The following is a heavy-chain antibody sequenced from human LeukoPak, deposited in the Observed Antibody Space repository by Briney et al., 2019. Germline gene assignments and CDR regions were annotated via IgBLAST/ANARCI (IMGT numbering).Heavy chain of an antibody. J-gene: IGHJ4*02. CDR3: AKDIDY. Sequence: GGSLRLSCAASGFTFSNYWMTWVRQAPGKGPEWVANIKQDGSEKYYLDSVKGRFTISRDNSKNTLYLQMNSLRAEDTAVYYCAKDIDYWGQGTLVTVSS. V-gene: IGHV3-7*03. CDR2: IKQDGSEK. CDR1: GFTFSNYW.